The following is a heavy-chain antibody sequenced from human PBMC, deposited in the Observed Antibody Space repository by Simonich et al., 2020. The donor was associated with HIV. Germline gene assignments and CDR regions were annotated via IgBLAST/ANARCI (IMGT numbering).Heavy chain of an antibody. D-gene: IGHD3-22*01. V-gene: IGHV1-2*02. J-gene: IGHJ3*02. Sequence: QVQLVQSGAEVKKPGASVKVSCKASGYTFTVYYMHWVRQAPGQGLEWMGWINPNRGGKNSAQKFQGRVTMTRDTSISTAYMELSRLRSDDTAVYYCAFLGGYDSSGFDAFDIWGQGTMVSVSS. CDR2: INPNRGGK. CDR3: AFLGGYDSSGFDAFDI. CDR1: GYTFTVYY.